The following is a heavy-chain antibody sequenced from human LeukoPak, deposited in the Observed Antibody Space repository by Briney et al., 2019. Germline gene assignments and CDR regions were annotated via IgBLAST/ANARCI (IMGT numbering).Heavy chain of an antibody. D-gene: IGHD1-26*01. J-gene: IGHJ4*02. V-gene: IGHV1-46*01. CDR2: VNPSDGST. CDR3: ARTNSGSYPFGY. CDR1: GGTFSSYA. Sequence: ASVKVSCKASGGTFSSYAISWVRQAPGQGLEWMGIVNPSDGSTTYAQKFQGRVTMTSDTSTSTVYMELSSLRSEDTAVYFCARTNSGSYPFGYWGQGTLVTVSS.